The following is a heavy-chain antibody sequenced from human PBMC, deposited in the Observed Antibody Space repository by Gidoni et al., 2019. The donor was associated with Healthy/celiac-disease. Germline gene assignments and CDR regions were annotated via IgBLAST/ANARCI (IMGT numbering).Heavy chain of an antibody. J-gene: IGHJ6*03. D-gene: IGHD3-10*01. Sequence: QITLKESGPTLVKPTQTLTLTCTFSGFSLGTSGVGVVWIRQPPGKDLEWLALIYGDDDKRYSPSLKSRLTITKDTTKNQVVLTMTNMDPVDTATYYCAHCMVRGVYYYYMDVWGKGTTVTVSS. CDR1: GFSLGTSGVG. CDR2: IYGDDDK. CDR3: AHCMVRGVYYYYMDV. V-gene: IGHV2-5*02.